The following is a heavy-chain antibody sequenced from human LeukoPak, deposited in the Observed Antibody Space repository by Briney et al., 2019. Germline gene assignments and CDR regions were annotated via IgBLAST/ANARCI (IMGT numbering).Heavy chain of an antibody. CDR3: ARDLTAQNWFDP. CDR1: GGSISNYY. CDR2: IYNSGST. Sequence: KSSETLSLTCTVSGGSISNYYWSWIRQSPGKGLEWIGYIYNSGSTNYNLSLKSRVTISVDTSKNQFSLKLSSVTAADTAVYYCARDLTAQNWFDPWGQGTLVTVSS. V-gene: IGHV4-59*01. J-gene: IGHJ5*02.